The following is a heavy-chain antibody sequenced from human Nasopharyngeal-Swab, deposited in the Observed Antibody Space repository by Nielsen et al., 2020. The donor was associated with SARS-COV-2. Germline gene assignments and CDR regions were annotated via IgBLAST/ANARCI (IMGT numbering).Heavy chain of an antibody. CDR2: ISGSGGRT. J-gene: IGHJ4*02. Sequence: GESLKISCVASGFTSDTYAMTWVRQVPGKGLEWVSAISGSGGRTYYADSVKGRFIISRDNFKNTLYLQIHSLRAGDTAVYSCARFPGNGYGPQFPFDYWGQGTPVTVSS. CDR1: GFTSDTYA. CDR3: ARFPGNGYGPQFPFDY. D-gene: IGHD2-8*01. V-gene: IGHV3-23*01.